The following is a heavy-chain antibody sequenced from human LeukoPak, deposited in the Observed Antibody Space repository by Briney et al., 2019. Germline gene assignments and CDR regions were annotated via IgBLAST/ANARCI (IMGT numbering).Heavy chain of an antibody. J-gene: IGHJ5*02. CDR1: GGTFSSYA. V-gene: IGHV1-69*05. CDR2: SIPMFGTA. CDR3: ARESPGRYGRYSYNWFDP. D-gene: IGHD3-16*01. Sequence: SVKVSCKASGGTFSSYAISWVRQAPGQGLEWMGGSIPMFGTAKYTQKFQGRVTITTDESTSTAYMELSSLRSEDTAVYYCARESPGRYGRYSYNWFDPWGQGTLVTVSS.